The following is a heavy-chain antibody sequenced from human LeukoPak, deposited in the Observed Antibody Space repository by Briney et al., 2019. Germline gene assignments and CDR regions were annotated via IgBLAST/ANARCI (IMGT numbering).Heavy chain of an antibody. D-gene: IGHD1-26*01. J-gene: IGHJ3*02. CDR3: ARKKWEPTSNDAFDI. CDR2: ISDSGHRT. CDR1: TFSFRNFA. Sequence: GGSLRLSCAASTFSFRNFAMSWVRLAPGKGLEWVSGISDSGHRTDYADPVEGRFTISRDNSKNTLYLQMDSLRAEDTALYYCARKKWEPTSNDAFDIWGQGTMVTVSS. V-gene: IGHV3-23*01.